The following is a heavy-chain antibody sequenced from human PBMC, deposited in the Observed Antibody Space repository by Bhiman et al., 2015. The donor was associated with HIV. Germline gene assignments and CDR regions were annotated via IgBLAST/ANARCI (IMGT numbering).Heavy chain of an antibody. CDR3: AREGSSSWNYYYYYYYMDV. J-gene: IGHJ6*03. Sequence: EVQLVESGGGVVRPGGSLRLSCAASGFTFDDYGMSWVRQAPGKGLEWVSGINWNGGSTGYADSVKGRFTISRDNAKNSLYLQMNSLRAEDTALYYCAREGSSSWNYYYYYYYMDVWGKGTTVTVSS. CDR1: GFTFDDYG. D-gene: IGHD6-13*01. V-gene: IGHV3-20*04. CDR2: INWNGGST.